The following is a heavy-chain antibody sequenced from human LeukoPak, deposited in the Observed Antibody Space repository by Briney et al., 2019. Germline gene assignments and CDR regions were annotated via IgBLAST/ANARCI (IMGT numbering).Heavy chain of an antibody. J-gene: IGHJ6*02. V-gene: IGHV4-4*02. CDR2: IYRDGTT. Sequence: SGTLSLTCAVSGGSVSINNWWSWVRQPPGKGLEWIGEIYRDGTTNYNPSLRSRVTILVDKSRNQFSLKLNSVTAADTAVYYCATTDGYYYDSSGYYGEYGMDVWGQGTTVTVSS. CDR3: ATTDGYYYDSSGYYGEYGMDV. D-gene: IGHD3-22*01. CDR1: GGSVSINNW.